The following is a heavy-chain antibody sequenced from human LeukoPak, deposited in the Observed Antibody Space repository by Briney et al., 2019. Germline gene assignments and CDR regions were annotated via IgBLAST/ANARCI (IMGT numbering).Heavy chain of an antibody. Sequence: PGGSLRLSCAASGFTFSGSAMHWVRQASGKGLEWVGRIRSKANSYATAYAASVKGRFTISRDDSKNTAYLQMNSLKTEDTAVYYCTRLGDSSGDYSDAFDIWGQGTMVTVSS. J-gene: IGHJ3*02. CDR1: GFTFSGSA. CDR2: IRSKANSYAT. D-gene: IGHD3-22*01. CDR3: TRLGDSSGDYSDAFDI. V-gene: IGHV3-73*01.